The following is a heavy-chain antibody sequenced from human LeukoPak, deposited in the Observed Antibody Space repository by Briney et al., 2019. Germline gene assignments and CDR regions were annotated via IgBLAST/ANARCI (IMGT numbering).Heavy chain of an antibody. J-gene: IGHJ6*02. CDR3: ARASTTHCSGGSCYSDVGYYGMDV. V-gene: IGHV1-69*13. D-gene: IGHD2-15*01. Sequence: LGASVKVSCKASGGTFSSYAISWVRQAPGQGLEWMGGIIPIFGTANYAQKFQGRVTITADESTSTAYMELSSLRSEDTAVYCCARASTTHCSGGSCYSDVGYYGMDVWGQGTTVTVSS. CDR2: IIPIFGTA. CDR1: GGTFSSYA.